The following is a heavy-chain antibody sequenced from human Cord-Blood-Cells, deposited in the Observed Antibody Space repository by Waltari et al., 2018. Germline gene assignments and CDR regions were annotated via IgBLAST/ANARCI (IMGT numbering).Heavy chain of an antibody. D-gene: IGHD4-17*01. CDR2: ISYDGSNK. CDR1: GFTFSSYA. J-gene: IGHJ3*02. CDR3: ARDTRYGGNSGAFDI. Sequence: QVQLVESGGGVVQPGRSLRLSCAASGFTFSSYAPHWVLRGPGKGLEWVAVISYDGSNKYYADSVKGRFTISRDNSKNTLYLQMNSLRAEDTAVYYCARDTRYGGNSGAFDIWGQGTMVTVSS. V-gene: IGHV3-30*04.